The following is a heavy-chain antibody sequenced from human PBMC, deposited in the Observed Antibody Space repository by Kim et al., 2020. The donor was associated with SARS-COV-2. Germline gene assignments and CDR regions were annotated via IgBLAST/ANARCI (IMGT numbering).Heavy chain of an antibody. CDR2: FHLETFRR. CDR3: VSDRYPGGADV. D-gene: IGHD2-2*02. J-gene: IGHJ6*01. CDR1: GFTSNIYA. Sequence: GGSLRLSCAASGFTSNIYAMHWVRQVPGKGLEWVAGFHLETFRRGYSDAVRGRCTIFSDNDKNYLNLQMKSKRVKDKDLYVCVSDRYPGGADVCGEG. V-gene: IGHV3-9*02.